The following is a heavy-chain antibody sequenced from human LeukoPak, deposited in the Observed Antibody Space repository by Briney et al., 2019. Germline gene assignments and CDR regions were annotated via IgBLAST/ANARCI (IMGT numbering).Heavy chain of an antibody. J-gene: IGHJ6*03. D-gene: IGHD2-15*01. CDR3: AKGGSGDYYYYYMDG. V-gene: IGHV3-23*01. Sequence: GGSLRLSCAVSGLTFNNYAMSWVRQAPGKGLEWVSGISGRGASKYYADSVKGRFTISRDNSKNTLYLQMNSLRAEDTAVYYCAKGGSGDYYYYYMDGWGKGTTVTVSS. CDR2: ISGRGASK. CDR1: GLTFNNYA.